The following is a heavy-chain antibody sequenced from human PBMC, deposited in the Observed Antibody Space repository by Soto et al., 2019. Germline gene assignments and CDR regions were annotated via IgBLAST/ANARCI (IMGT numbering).Heavy chain of an antibody. CDR1: GFTFSSYA. CDR2: ISGSGGST. CDR3: AKDNPLGITIFGVAYDY. Sequence: GGSLRLSCAASGFTFSSYAMSWVRQAPGKGLEWVSAISGSGGSTYYADSVKGRFTISRDNSKNTLYLQMNSLRAEDTAVYYCAKDNPLGITIFGVAYDYWGQGTLVTVSS. D-gene: IGHD3-3*01. J-gene: IGHJ4*02. V-gene: IGHV3-23*01.